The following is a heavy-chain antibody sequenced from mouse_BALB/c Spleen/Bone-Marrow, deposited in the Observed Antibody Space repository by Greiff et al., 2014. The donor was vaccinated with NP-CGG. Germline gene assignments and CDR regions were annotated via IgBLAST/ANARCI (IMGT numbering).Heavy chain of an antibody. J-gene: IGHJ4*01. CDR3: ARNGPYAMDY. V-gene: IGHV1-31*01. CDR1: GYSFTGYY. D-gene: IGHD3-1*01. CDR2: INPYNGVI. Sequence: VQLQQSGPELVKPGASVKISCKASGYSFTGYYMHWVKQSHVKSLEWIGRINPYNGVISYNQNFKDEASLTVDKSSSTAYMELHSLTSEDSAVYYCARNGPYAMDYWGQGTSVTVSS.